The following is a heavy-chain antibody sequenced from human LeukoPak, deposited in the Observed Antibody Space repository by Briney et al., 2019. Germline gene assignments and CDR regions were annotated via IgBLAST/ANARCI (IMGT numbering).Heavy chain of an antibody. CDR2: IYHSETT. V-gene: IGHV4-30-2*01. Sequence: SETLCLTCTVSGGAVSSGVYSWSWIRQPPGKGLEWIGYIYHSETTYYNPSLQSRVTISVNRSKNQFSLKLTSVTAADTAVYYCARSRTAYYRYFDSWGQGTLVTVSS. D-gene: IGHD3-22*01. CDR3: ARSRTAYYRYFDS. CDR1: GGAVSSGVYS. J-gene: IGHJ4*02.